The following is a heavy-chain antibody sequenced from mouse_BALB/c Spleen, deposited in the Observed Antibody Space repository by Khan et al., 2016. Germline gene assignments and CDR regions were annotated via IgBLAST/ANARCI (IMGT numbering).Heavy chain of an antibody. CDR2: ISNGGART. J-gene: IGHJ3*01. CDR1: GFTFSDSY. Sequence: EVELVESGGGLVQPGGSLKLSCATSGFTFSDSYMYWVRQTPEKRLEWVAYISNGGARTYYPDTVKGRFTISRDNAKNTLYLQMRRLNSEVTALYYCARHVNFGSSGAPYWGQGTLVTVSA. V-gene: IGHV5-12*02. CDR3: ARHVNFGSSGAPY. D-gene: IGHD1-1*01.